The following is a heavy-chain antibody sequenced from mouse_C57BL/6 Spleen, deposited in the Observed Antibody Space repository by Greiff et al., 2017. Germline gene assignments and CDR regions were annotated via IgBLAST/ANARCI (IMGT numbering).Heavy chain of an antibody. V-gene: IGHV1-80*01. CDR2: IYPGDGDT. D-gene: IGHD2-1*01. CDR3: AREGGNYAYAMDS. CDR1: GYAFSSYW. Sequence: QVQLQQSGAELVKPGASEKISCKASGYAFSSYWMNWVKQRPGKGLEWIGQIYPGDGDTNYNGKFKGKATLTADKSSSTAYMQLSSLTSEDSAVYFCAREGGNYAYAMDSRRQGNSVTVSS. J-gene: IGHJ4*01.